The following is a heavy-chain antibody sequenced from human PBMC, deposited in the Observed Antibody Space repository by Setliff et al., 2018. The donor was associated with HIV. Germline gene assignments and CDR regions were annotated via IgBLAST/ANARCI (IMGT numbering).Heavy chain of an antibody. CDR3: ARDRGGAAAGGYYYMDV. CDR1: GDSVNDRSYF. Sequence: PSETLSLTCTVSGDSVNDRSYFWGWIRQPPGKGLEWIGSFYYNGDSRYNPSLKSRVTISVDTSKNQFSLNLNSVTAADTAVYYCARDRGGAAAGGYYYMDVWGKGTTVTVSS. CDR2: FYYNGDS. D-gene: IGHD6-13*01. V-gene: IGHV4-39*02. J-gene: IGHJ6*03.